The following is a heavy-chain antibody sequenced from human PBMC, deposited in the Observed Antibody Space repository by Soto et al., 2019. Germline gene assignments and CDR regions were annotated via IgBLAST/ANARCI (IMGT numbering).Heavy chain of an antibody. CDR1: GFTFSSYW. V-gene: IGHV3-74*01. CDR3: ARSYDSSGYYYPFDY. Sequence: PGGSLRLSCAASGFTFSSYWMHWVRQAPGKGLVWVSRINSDGSSTSYADSVKGRFTISRDNAKNTLYLQMNSLRAEDTAVYYCARSYDSSGYYYPFDYWGQGTLVTVSS. CDR2: INSDGSST. D-gene: IGHD3-22*01. J-gene: IGHJ4*02.